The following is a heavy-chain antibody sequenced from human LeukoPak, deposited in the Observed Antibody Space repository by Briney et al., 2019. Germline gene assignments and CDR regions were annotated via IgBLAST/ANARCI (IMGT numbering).Heavy chain of an antibody. J-gene: IGHJ4*02. CDR1: GYTFTGYY. CDR3: ARPPGRDGYNRYDY. V-gene: IGHV1-2*02. CDR2: INPNSGGT. Sequence: ASVTVSCTASGYTFTGYYMHWVRQAPGQGLEWMGWINPNSGGTNYAQKFQGRVTMTSDTSISTAYMELNRLRSDDTAVYYCARPPGRDGYNRYDYWGQGTLVTVSS. D-gene: IGHD5-24*01.